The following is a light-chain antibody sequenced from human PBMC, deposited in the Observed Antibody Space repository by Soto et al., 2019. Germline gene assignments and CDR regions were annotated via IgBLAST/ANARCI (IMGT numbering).Light chain of an antibody. CDR3: LQYNNWWT. V-gene: IGKV3-20*01. J-gene: IGKJ1*01. CDR1: QSVSSSY. CDR2: GAS. Sequence: EIVLTQSPGTLSLSPGERATLSCRASQSVSSSYLAWYQQKPGQAPRLLIYGASSRATGIPDRFSGSGSGTEFTLTISSLQSEDFAVYYCLQYNNWWTFGQGTKVDIK.